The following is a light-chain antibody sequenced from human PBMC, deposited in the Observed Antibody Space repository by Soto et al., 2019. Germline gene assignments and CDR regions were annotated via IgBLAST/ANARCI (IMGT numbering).Light chain of an antibody. Sequence: EIVMTQSPATLSVSPGERVTLSCRASQSICSNVAWYQQKPGQAPRLLIYDASTRATGIPARFSGSGSGTDFTLTISRLEPEDFAVYYCQQYGSSPWTFGQGTKVDIK. V-gene: IGKV3D-15*01. CDR3: QQYGSSPWT. J-gene: IGKJ1*01. CDR2: DAS. CDR1: QSICSN.